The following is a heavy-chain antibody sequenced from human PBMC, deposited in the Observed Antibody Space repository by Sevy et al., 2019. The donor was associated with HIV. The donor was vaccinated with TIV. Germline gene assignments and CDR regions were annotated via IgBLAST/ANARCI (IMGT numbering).Heavy chain of an antibody. CDR2: INHSGST. J-gene: IGHJ4*02. Sequence: SETLSLTCAVYGGSFSGYYWSWIRQPPGKGLEWIGEINHSGSTNYNPSLKSRVTISVDTSKNQFSLKLSSVTVADTIVYYCARGLIAVAGTEIDYWGQGTTVTVSS. D-gene: IGHD6-19*01. V-gene: IGHV4-34*01. CDR3: ARGLIAVAGTEIDY. CDR1: GGSFSGYY.